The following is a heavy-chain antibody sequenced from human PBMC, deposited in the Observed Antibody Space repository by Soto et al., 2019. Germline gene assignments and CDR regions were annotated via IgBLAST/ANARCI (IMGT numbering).Heavy chain of an antibody. CDR3: ASGGTKIDY. CDR2: ISAYNGNT. Sequence: QVQLVQSGAEVKKPGASVKVSCKASGYTFTNFGISWVRQAPGQGLEWMGWISAYNGNTNYAQKFQGRVTMTTDTSTSKTYMDVRRPRYDDADLYSCASGGTKIDYWGQGTLVTVSS. V-gene: IGHV1-18*01. CDR1: GYTFTNFG. J-gene: IGHJ4*02.